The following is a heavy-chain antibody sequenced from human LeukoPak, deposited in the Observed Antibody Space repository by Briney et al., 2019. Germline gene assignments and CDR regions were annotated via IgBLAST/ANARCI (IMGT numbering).Heavy chain of an antibody. CDR1: GYSISSGYY. Sequence: SETLSLTCAVSGYSISSGYYWGWIRQPPGKGVEWIGSIYHSGSTYYNPSLKSRVTISVDTSKNQFSLKLSPVTAADTAVYYCARIIGYDELGVDWGQGTLVTVSS. D-gene: IGHD7-27*01. CDR3: ARIIGYDELGVD. CDR2: IYHSGST. J-gene: IGHJ4*02. V-gene: IGHV4-38-2*01.